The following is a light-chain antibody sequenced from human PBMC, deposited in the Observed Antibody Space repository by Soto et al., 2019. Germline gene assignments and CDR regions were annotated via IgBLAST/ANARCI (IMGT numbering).Light chain of an antibody. J-gene: IGKJ1*01. CDR3: QQYNNWPRT. V-gene: IGKV3-15*01. CDR2: AAS. Sequence: EIVMTQSPATLSVSPGERATLSCGASQSITSNLAWYQQKPGQAPRLLIYAASTRATGVPARFSGSGSGTEFTLTISSLQSEDFAVYYCQQYNNWPRTFGQGTKVDI. CDR1: QSITSN.